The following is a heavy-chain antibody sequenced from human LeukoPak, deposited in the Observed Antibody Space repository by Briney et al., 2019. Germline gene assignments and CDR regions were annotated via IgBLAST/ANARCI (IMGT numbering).Heavy chain of an antibody. CDR2: INPNSGGT. D-gene: IGHD2-2*02. Sequence: ASVKVSCKASGYTFTGYYMQWVRQAPGQGLEWMGWINPNSGGTNYAQKFQGRVTMTRDTSISTAYMELSRLRSDDTAVYYCTRGIVVVPAAILPFGAFDIWGQGTMVTVSS. CDR3: TRGIVVVPAAILPFGAFDI. CDR1: GYTFTGYY. V-gene: IGHV1-2*02. J-gene: IGHJ3*02.